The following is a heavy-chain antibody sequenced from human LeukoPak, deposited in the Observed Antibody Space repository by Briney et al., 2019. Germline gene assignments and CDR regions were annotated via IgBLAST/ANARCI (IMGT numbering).Heavy chain of an antibody. D-gene: IGHD1-20*01. J-gene: IGHJ4*02. V-gene: IGHV1-2*02. CDR3: ARGVITGIYYLDY. Sequence: ASVKVSCKASGYTFTGYYMHWVRQAPGQGLEWMGWINPNSGGTNYAQKFQGRVTMTRDTSTSTVYMELSSLRSEDTAVYYCARGVITGIYYLDYWGQGTLVTVSS. CDR1: GYTFTGYY. CDR2: INPNSGGT.